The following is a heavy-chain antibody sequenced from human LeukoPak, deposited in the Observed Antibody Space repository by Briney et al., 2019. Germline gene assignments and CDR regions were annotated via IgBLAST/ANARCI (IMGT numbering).Heavy chain of an antibody. CDR3: ARHSRRTFDY. J-gene: IGHJ4*02. CDR1: GGSISSYY. Sequence: SETLSLTCTVSGGSISSYYWSWIRQPPGKGLEWIGYIYYSGGTNYNPSLKSRVTISVDTSKNQFSLKLSSVTAADTAVYYCARHSRRTFDYWGQGTLVTVSS. CDR2: IYYSGGT. V-gene: IGHV4-59*08.